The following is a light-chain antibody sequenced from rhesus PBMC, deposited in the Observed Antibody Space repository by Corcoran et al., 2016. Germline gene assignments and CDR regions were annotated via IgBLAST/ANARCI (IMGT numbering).Light chain of an antibody. CDR3: LQTINEPRT. J-gene: IGKJ4*01. V-gene: IGKV3-24*04. CDR1: QTVTRH. Sequence: EIVMTQSPATFALSPGDRATLFCRASQTVTRHLAWYQQKSGQAPRLLIYGASKRAIDIPDRFSGSGAGTAFTLTNSSLEPEDIELNFYLQTINEPRTIGGRAKVELK. CDR2: GAS.